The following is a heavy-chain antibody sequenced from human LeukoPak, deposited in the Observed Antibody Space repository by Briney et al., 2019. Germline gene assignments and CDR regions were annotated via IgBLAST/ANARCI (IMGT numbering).Heavy chain of an antibody. J-gene: IGHJ4*02. CDR1: GGSISSGDYY. Sequence: SQTLSLTCTVSGGSISSGDYYWSWIRQPPGKGLEWIGYIYYSGSTYYNPSLKSRVTISVDTSKNQFSLKLSSVTDADTAVYYCARATDDYGDYAYWGQGTLVTVSS. D-gene: IGHD4-17*01. CDR3: ARATDDYGDYAY. CDR2: IYYSGST. V-gene: IGHV4-30-4*01.